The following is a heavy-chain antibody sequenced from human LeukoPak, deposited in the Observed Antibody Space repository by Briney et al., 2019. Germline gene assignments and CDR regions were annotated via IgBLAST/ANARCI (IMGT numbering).Heavy chain of an antibody. CDR1: GGTFSSYA. D-gene: IGHD3-10*01. Sequence: ASVKVSCKASGGTFSSYAISWVRQAPGQGLEWMGGIIPIFGTANYAQKFQGRVTITADESTSTAYMELSSLRSEDTAVYYCAISWVRRGIILFDYWGQGTPVTVSS. CDR2: IIPIFGTA. CDR3: AISWVRRGIILFDY. J-gene: IGHJ4*02. V-gene: IGHV1-69*13.